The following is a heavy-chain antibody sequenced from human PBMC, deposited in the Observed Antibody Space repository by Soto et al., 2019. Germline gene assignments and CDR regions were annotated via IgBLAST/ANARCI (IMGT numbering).Heavy chain of an antibody. D-gene: IGHD3-22*01. CDR1: GFTFSNAW. CDR3: TTSYYDSSGYSGPYYYYYGMDV. V-gene: IGHV3-15*07. J-gene: IGHJ6*02. Sequence: GGSLRLSCAASGFTFSNAWMNWVRQAPGKGLEWVGRIKSKTDGGTTDYAAPVKGRFTISRDDSKNTLYLQMNSLKTEDTAVYYCTTSYYDSSGYSGPYYYYYGMDVWGQGTTVTVSS. CDR2: IKSKTDGGTT.